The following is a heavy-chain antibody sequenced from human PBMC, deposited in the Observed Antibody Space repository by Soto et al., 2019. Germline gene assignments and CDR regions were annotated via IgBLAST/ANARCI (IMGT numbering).Heavy chain of an antibody. CDR2: ITWDGRRT. CDR3: VNHMGGTHTSRYGMDV. J-gene: IGHJ6*02. CDR1: GFTFDDYI. V-gene: IGHV3-43*01. D-gene: IGHD3-16*01. Sequence: EVQLVESGGIVVQPGGSLRLSCVVSGFTFDDYIMHWVRQAPEKGLEWVSLITWDGRRTYYADSVKGRFTISRDNSKSSLFLQMSNLRTEDTALYHCVNHMGGTHTSRYGMDVWGQATTVTVSS.